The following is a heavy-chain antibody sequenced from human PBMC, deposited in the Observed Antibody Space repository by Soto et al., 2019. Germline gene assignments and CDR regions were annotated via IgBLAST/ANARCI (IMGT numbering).Heavy chain of an antibody. CDR1: GFTFSSYS. D-gene: IGHD3-9*01. J-gene: IGHJ6*02. CDR2: ISSSSSYI. V-gene: IGHV3-21*01. CDR3: ARFVGDYDILTGYSGGYYYYGMDV. Sequence: EVQLVESGGGLVKPGGSLRLSCAASGFTFSSYSMNWVRQAPGKGLEWVSSISSSSSYIYYADSVKGRFTISRDNAKNSLYLQMNSLRAEDTAVYYCARFVGDYDILTGYSGGYYYYGMDVWGQGTTDTVSS.